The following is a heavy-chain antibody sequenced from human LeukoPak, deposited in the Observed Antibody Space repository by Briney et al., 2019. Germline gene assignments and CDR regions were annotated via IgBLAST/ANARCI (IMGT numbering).Heavy chain of an antibody. V-gene: IGHV1-18*01. J-gene: IGHJ4*02. CDR3: ARELGRSIAVARDLDY. CDR1: GYTFTSYG. CDR2: ISAYNGNT. D-gene: IGHD6-19*01. Sequence: ASVKVSCKASGYTFTSYGISWVRQAPGQGLEWMGWISAYNGNTNYAQKLQGRVTMTTDTSTSTAYMELRSLRSDDTAVYYCARELGRSIAVARDLDYWGQGTLVTVSS.